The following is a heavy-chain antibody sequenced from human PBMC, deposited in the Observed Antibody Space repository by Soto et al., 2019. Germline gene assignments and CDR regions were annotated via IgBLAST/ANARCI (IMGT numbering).Heavy chain of an antibody. CDR2: ISFDGTTD. CDR3: ARDNRDCSAFNCYNPGRVFGLDV. Sequence: PGGSLRLSCVASGFNFNNYNQHWVRQAPRNSLESVAVISFDGTTDYYADSVKGRFTVSRDNFKNILSLQMDSLRPEDTAVYYCARDNRDCSAFNCYNPGRVFGLDVWGQGTTVTVSS. CDR1: GFNFNNYN. D-gene: IGHD2-15*01. J-gene: IGHJ6*02. V-gene: IGHV3-30-3*01.